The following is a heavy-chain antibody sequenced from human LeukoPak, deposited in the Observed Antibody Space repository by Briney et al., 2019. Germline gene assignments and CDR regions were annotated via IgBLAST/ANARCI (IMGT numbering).Heavy chain of an antibody. Sequence: PSGTLSLTCAVSGGSISSSNWRSWVRQPPGKGLEWIGEIYHSGSTNYNPSLKSRVTISVDKSKNQFSLKLSSVTAADTAVYYCARYVIGLEGIILRDYWGQGTLVTVSS. CDR3: ARYVIGLEGIILRDY. CDR1: GGSISSSNW. V-gene: IGHV4-4*02. J-gene: IGHJ4*02. CDR2: IYHSGST. D-gene: IGHD2-21*01.